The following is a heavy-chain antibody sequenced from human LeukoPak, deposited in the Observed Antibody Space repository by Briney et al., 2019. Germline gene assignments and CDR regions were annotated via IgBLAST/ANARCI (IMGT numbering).Heavy chain of an antibody. CDR1: GGSISSYY. V-gene: IGHV4-59*01. CDR2: IYYSGST. D-gene: IGHD3-10*01. CDR3: ARGRFGELV. Sequence: SETLSLTCTVSGGSISSYYWSWIRQPPGKGLEWIGYIYYSGSTNYNPSLKSRVTISVDTSKNQFSLKLSSVTAADTAVYYCARGRFGELVWGQGTLVTVSS. J-gene: IGHJ4*02.